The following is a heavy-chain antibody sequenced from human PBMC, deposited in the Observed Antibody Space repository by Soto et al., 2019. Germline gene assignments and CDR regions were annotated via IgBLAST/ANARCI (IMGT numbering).Heavy chain of an antibody. V-gene: IGHV1-18*01. CDR2: ISAYNGNT. Sequence: SVKVSCKASRYTFTSYGISWVRQAPEQGLEWMGWISAYNGNTNYAQKLQGRVTMTTDTSTSTAYMELRSLRSDDTAVYYCARDQDRLQYSPIYYYYYYMDVWGKGTTVTVSS. J-gene: IGHJ6*03. CDR1: RYTFTSYG. D-gene: IGHD4-4*01. CDR3: ARDQDRLQYSPIYYYYYYMDV.